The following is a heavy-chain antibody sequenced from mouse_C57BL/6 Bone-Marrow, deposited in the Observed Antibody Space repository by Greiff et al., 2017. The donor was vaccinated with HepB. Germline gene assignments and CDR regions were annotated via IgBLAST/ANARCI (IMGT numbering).Heavy chain of an antibody. Sequence: QVQLQQPGAELVKPGASVKMSCKASGYTFTSYWITWVKQRPGQGLEWIGDIYPGSGSTNYNEKFKSNATLTVDTSSSPAYMQLSSLTSEDSAVYYCARVTWYYFDYWGQGTTLTVSS. V-gene: IGHV1-55*01. CDR3: ARVTWYYFDY. CDR1: GYTFTSYW. D-gene: IGHD2-1*01. CDR2: IYPGSGST. J-gene: IGHJ2*01.